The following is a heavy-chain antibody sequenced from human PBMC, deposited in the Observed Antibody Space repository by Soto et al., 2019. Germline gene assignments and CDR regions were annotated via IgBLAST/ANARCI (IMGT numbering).Heavy chain of an antibody. CDR1: GGSFSGYY. Sequence: PSETLSLTSTVYGGSFSGYYWSWIRQQPGKGLEWIGEINHSGSTNYNPSLKSRVTISVDTSKNQFSLKLSSVTAADTAVYYCARLQGRNKQWLVDYYYYYGMDVWGQGPTVTVSS. D-gene: IGHD6-19*01. CDR3: ARLQGRNKQWLVDYYYYYGMDV. J-gene: IGHJ6*02. CDR2: INHSGST. V-gene: IGHV4-34*01.